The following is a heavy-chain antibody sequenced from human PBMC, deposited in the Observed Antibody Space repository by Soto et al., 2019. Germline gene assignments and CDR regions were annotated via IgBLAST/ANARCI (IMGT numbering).Heavy chain of an antibody. V-gene: IGHV1-3*01. CDR1: GYTFTTHA. D-gene: IGHD1-1*01. Sequence: ASVKASCKASGYTFTTHAMHWVRQAPGQSLEWMGWINGGIGQTKHSQRFQGRVNITRGTSASTAYMELSSLRSEDTAVYYCARGKGMEENYYYYGLDIWGQGTTVTVSS. CDR3: ARGKGMEENYYYYGLDI. CDR2: INGGIGQT. J-gene: IGHJ6*02.